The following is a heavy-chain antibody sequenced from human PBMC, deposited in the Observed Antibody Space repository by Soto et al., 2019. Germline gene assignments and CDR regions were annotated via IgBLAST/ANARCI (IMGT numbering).Heavy chain of an antibody. V-gene: IGHV3-23*01. CDR2: ISGSGGST. CDR1: GFTFSSYA. D-gene: IGHD6-13*01. Sequence: GGSLRLSCAASGFTFSSYAMSWVRQAPGKGLEWVSAISGSGGSTYYADSVKGRFTISRDNSKNTLYLQMNSLRAEDTAVYYCAKDSHSSWSPRVLAYWGQGTLVTVSS. J-gene: IGHJ4*02. CDR3: AKDSHSSWSPRVLAY.